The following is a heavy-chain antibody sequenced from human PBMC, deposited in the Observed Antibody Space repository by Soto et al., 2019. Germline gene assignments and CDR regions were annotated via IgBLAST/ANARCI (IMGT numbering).Heavy chain of an antibody. Sequence: QVQLQESGPGLVKPSQTLSLTCTVPGGSINSGGYCWSWIRQHPGKGLDWSGCVSYGGSTSYNPSLKSRVTISVDTSKNQFSLKLTSVTAADTAVYYCSRGILVWGQGALITVSS. CDR3: SRGILV. D-gene: IGHD5-18*01. V-gene: IGHV4-31*03. CDR2: VSYGGST. J-gene: IGHJ4*02. CDR1: GGSINSGGYC.